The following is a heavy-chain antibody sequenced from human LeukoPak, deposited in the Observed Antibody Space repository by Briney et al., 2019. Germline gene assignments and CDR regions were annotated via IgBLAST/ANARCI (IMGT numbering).Heavy chain of an antibody. Sequence: GGSLRLSCAASGFTFSSYSMNWVRQAPGKGLEWVSSISSSSSYIYYADSVKGRFTISRDNAKNSLYLQMNSLRAEDTAVYYCARDIIYDGAFDIWGQGTMVTVSS. V-gene: IGHV3-21*04. D-gene: IGHD3-22*01. CDR3: ARDIIYDGAFDI. CDR2: ISSSSSYI. J-gene: IGHJ3*02. CDR1: GFTFSSYS.